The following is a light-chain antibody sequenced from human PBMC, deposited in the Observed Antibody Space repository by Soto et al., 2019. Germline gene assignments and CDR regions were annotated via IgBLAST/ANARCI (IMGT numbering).Light chain of an antibody. CDR1: QSVKNY. CDR2: DAS. Sequence: EIVLTQSPATLSLSPGERATLSCRASQSVKNYLAWYQQKPGQAPRLLIYDASNRVTGIPARFSGSGSGTDFTLTISSLEPEDSAVYYCQQRSNWPPVTFGGGTKVEIK. V-gene: IGKV3-11*01. J-gene: IGKJ4*01. CDR3: QQRSNWPPVT.